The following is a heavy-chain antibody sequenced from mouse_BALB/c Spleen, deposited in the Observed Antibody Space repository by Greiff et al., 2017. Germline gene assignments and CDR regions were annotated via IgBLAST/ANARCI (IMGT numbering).Heavy chain of an antibody. CDR3: ARVSEDAMDY. V-gene: IGHV5-9-4*01. Sequence: QGVESGGGLVKPGGSLKLSCAASGFTFSSYAMSWVRQSPEKRLEWVAEISSGGSYTYYPDTVTGRFTISRDNAKNTLYLEMSSLRSEDTAMYYCARVSEDAMDYWGQGTSVTVSS. CDR2: ISSGGSYT. J-gene: IGHJ4*01. CDR1: GFTFSSYA.